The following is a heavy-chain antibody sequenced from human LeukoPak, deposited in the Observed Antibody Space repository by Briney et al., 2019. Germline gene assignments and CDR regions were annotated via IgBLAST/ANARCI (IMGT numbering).Heavy chain of an antibody. CDR2: IYYSGST. CDR1: GGSISSSSYY. CDR3: ARGAMARGGYFDY. D-gene: IGHD3-10*01. V-gene: IGHV4-39*07. J-gene: IGHJ4*02. Sequence: SETLSLTCTVSGGSISSSSYYWGWIRQPPGKGLEWIGSIYYSGSTYYNPSLKSRVTISVDTSKNQFSLKLSSVTAADTAVYYCARGAMARGGYFDYWGQGTLVTVSS.